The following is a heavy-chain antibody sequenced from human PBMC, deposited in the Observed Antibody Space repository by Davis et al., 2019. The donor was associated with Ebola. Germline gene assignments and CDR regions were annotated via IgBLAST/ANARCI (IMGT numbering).Heavy chain of an antibody. V-gene: IGHV3-49*03. J-gene: IGHJ4*02. D-gene: IGHD6-19*01. CDR1: GFTFGDSG. CDR2: IRSKAYGGTT. CDR3: ATTLYSSGWCSDF. Sequence: GESLKISCTASGFTFGDSGMSWFRQAPGKGLEWVGFIRSKAYGGTTEYAASVTGRFTISRDDSKSIAYMKMNSLKSEETATYYCATTLYSSGWCSDFWGQGTLVTVSS.